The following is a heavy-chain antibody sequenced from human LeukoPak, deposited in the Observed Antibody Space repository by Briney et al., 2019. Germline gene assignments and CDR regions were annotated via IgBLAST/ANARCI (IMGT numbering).Heavy chain of an antibody. V-gene: IGHV3-43*01. Sequence: GGSLRLSCAASGFTFDDYTMHWVRQAPGKGLERVSLISWDGGSTYYADSVKGRFTISRDNSKNSLYLQMNSLRTEDTALYYCAKASIPYGDDAFDIWGQGTMVTVSS. CDR2: ISWDGGST. CDR1: GFTFDDYT. D-gene: IGHD4-17*01. J-gene: IGHJ3*02. CDR3: AKASIPYGDDAFDI.